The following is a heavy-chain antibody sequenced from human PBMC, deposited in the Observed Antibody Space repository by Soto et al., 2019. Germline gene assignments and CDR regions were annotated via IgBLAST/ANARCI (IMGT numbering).Heavy chain of an antibody. CDR3: VNHYYDSSGDAFDI. Sequence: KASETLSLTCAVYGGSFSGYYWSWIRQPPGKGLEWIGEINHSGSTNYNPSLQSRVTTSVDTSKNQFSLKLSSVTAADTAVYYCVNHYYDSSGDAFDIWGQGTMVTVS. D-gene: IGHD3-22*01. CDR1: GGSFSGYY. J-gene: IGHJ3*02. CDR2: INHSGST. V-gene: IGHV4-34*01.